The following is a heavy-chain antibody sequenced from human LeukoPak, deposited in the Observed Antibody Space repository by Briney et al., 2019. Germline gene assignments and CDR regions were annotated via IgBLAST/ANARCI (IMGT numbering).Heavy chain of an antibody. V-gene: IGHV3-30*02. CDR3: ARGFLEWLLYYYYYMDV. J-gene: IGHJ6*03. CDR2: IRYDGSNK. Sequence: GGSLRLSCAASGFTFSSYGMHWVRQAPGKGLEWVAFIRYDGSNKYYADSVKGRFTISRDNSKNTLYLQMNSLRAEDTAVYYCARGFLEWLLYYYYYMDVWGKGTTVTVSS. CDR1: GFTFSSYG. D-gene: IGHD3-3*01.